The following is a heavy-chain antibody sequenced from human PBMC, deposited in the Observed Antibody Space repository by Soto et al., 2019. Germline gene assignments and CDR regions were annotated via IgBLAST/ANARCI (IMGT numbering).Heavy chain of an antibody. CDR3: TTDDPINRY. CDR1: GFIFSNAW. CDR2: IKSKINGGTT. J-gene: IGHJ4*02. V-gene: IGHV3-15*01. Sequence: GGSLRLSCAASGFIFSNAWMSWVRQAPGKGLEWVGRIKSKINGGTTDYAAPVRGRFSISRDDSKNTLYLQMNSLKTEDTAVYYCTTDDPINRYWGQGTLFTVS.